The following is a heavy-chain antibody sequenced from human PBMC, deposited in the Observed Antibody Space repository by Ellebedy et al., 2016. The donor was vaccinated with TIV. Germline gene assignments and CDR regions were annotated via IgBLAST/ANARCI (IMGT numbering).Heavy chain of an antibody. CDR1: GGSISAYY. Sequence: MPSETLSLTCTVSGGSISAYYWSWIRQPPGKGLEWIGFIHHSGNTYYNPSLKSRVTISVARSKNEISLRVTSVTAADTAVYYCARGSGAFDPWGQGTQVTVSS. V-gene: IGHV4-4*09. CDR2: IHHSGNT. D-gene: IGHD1-26*01. CDR3: ARGSGAFDP. J-gene: IGHJ5*02.